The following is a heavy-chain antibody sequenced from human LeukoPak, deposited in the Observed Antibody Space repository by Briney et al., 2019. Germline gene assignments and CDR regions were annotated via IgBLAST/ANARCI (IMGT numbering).Heavy chain of an antibody. CDR2: IIPIFGTA. J-gene: IGHJ6*02. CDR1: GGTFSSYA. Sequence: ASVKVSCKASGGTFSSYAISWVRQAPGQGLEWMGGIIPIFGTANYAQKFQGRVTITADESTGTAYMELSSLRSEDTAVYYCARAPVGGRWIVVVITGPYYYYGMDVWGQGTTVTVSS. D-gene: IGHD3-22*01. CDR3: ARAPVGGRWIVVVITGPYYYYGMDV. V-gene: IGHV1-69*13.